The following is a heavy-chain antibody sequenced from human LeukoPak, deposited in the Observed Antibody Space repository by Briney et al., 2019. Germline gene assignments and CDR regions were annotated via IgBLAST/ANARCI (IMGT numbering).Heavy chain of an antibody. CDR1: GGSIGSYY. J-gene: IGHJ4*02. CDR3: ATVAVIRGVTYFDY. CDR2: LFYSGST. V-gene: IGHV4-59*01. Sequence: SETLSLTCIVSGGSIGSYYWSWIRQPPGKGLEWIAYLFYSGSTDYNPSLESRVTISVDTSKNQFSLKLRSVTAADTAVYYCATVAVIRGVTYFDYWGQGTLVTVSS. D-gene: IGHD3-10*01.